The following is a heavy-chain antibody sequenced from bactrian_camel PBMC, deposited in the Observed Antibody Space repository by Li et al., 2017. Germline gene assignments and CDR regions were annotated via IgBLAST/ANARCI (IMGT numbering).Heavy chain of an antibody. CDR2: IYTGSGST. J-gene: IGHJ4*01. CDR3: AARPGWEYCYQTDYDYPN. Sequence: VESGGGSVQAGGSLRLSCVATGISVRGGCMGWFRQAPGKEREWVAFIYTGSGSTYYADSVKGRFTLSEDSAKNTVYLQMNSLTPEDTAIYYCAARPGWEYCYQTDYDYPNWGQGTQVTVS. V-gene: IGHV3S35*01. D-gene: IGHD5*01. CDR1: GISVRGGC.